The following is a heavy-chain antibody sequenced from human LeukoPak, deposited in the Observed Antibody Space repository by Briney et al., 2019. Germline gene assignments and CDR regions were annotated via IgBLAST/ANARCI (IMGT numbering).Heavy chain of an antibody. CDR2: ISGSGDST. CDR1: GFTFSSYA. V-gene: IGHV3-23*01. CDR3: AKSHSELYVLGGEIDY. Sequence: GGSLRLSCAASGFTFSSYAMSWVRQAPGKGLEWVSAISGSGDSTYYGDSVKGRFTISRDNSKNTLYLQMNSLRAEDTAVYYCAKSHSELYVLGGEIDYWGQGTLVTVSS. D-gene: IGHD2-8*01. J-gene: IGHJ4*02.